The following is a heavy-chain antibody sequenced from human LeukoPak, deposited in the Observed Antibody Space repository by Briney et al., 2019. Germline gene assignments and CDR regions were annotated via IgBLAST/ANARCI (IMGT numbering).Heavy chain of an antibody. V-gene: IGHV1-18*01. CDR3: ARAPGYCSSTGCYTDYYYGMDV. Sequence: ASVKVSCKASGYTCTSYGISWVRQAPGQGLEWMGWISAYNGNTNYAQKLQGRVTMTTDTSTSTAYMELRSLRSDDTAVYYCARAPGYCSSTGCYTDYYYGMDVWGQGTTVTVSS. D-gene: IGHD2-2*02. CDR2: ISAYNGNT. J-gene: IGHJ6*02. CDR1: GYTCTSYG.